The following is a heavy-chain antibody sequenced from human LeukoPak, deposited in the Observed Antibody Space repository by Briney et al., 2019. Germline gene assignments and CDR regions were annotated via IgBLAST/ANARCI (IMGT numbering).Heavy chain of an antibody. Sequence: PGGSLRLSCAASGFTFSTFSMNWVRQAPGKGLEWVSYISSSSSTIYADSVKGRFTISRDNAKNSLYMQMNSLRAEDTAVYYCARDRGTYYFDYWGQGTLVTVSS. CDR3: ARDRGTYYFDY. CDR1: GFTFSTFS. D-gene: IGHD1-26*01. J-gene: IGHJ4*02. CDR2: ISSSSSTI. V-gene: IGHV3-48*01.